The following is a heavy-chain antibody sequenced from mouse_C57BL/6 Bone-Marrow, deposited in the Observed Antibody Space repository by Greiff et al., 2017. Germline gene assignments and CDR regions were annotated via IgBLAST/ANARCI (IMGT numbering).Heavy chain of an antibody. J-gene: IGHJ3*01. Sequence: QVQLQQPGAELVKPGASVKLSCKASGYTFTSYWMHWVKQRPGQGLEWIGMIHPNSGSTNYNEQFKSKATLPVDKSSSTAYMQLSSLTSEDSAVYYCARTTTVVAPPWFAYWGQGTLVTVSA. V-gene: IGHV1-64*01. CDR2: IHPNSGST. CDR1: GYTFTSYW. CDR3: ARTTTVVAPPWFAY. D-gene: IGHD1-1*01.